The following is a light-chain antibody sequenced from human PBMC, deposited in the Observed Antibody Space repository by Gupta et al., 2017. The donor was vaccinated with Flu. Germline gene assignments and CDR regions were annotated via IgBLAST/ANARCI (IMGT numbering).Light chain of an antibody. V-gene: IGKV1-16*02. CDR2: AAS. J-gene: IGKJ4*01. CDR3: QQYNSFPLT. CDR1: QVISTY. Sequence: DIQMTQSPSSRYASGGDRVTITCRARQVISTYLAWFQQKPGRAPKSLIYAASRLQSGVPSKFSGSGSGTDFTLTISLLQPEDFATYYCQQYNSFPLTFGGGTKVEI.